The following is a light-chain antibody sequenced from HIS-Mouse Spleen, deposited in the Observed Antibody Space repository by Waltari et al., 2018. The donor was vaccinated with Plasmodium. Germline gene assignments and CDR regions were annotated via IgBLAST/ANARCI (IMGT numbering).Light chain of an antibody. V-gene: IGLV2-23*03. CDR1: RSDCGSYHL. Sequence: QSALTQPASVSGSPGQSITISRTGTRSDCGSYHLVSWYQQHPGKAPKLMIYEGSKRPSGVSNRFSGSKSGNTASLTISGLQAEDEADYYCCSYAGSSTFVVFGGGTKLTVL. CDR3: CSYAGSSTFVV. CDR2: EGS. J-gene: IGLJ2*01.